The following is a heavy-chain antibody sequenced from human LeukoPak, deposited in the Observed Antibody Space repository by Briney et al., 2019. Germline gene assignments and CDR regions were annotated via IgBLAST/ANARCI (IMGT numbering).Heavy chain of an antibody. V-gene: IGHV3-11*04. CDR1: GFTFSDYY. D-gene: IGHD3-10*01. Sequence: PGGSLRLSCAASGFTFSDYYMSWIRQAPGKGLEWVSYISSSGSTIYYADSVKGRFTISRDNAKNTLYLQMNSLRAEDTAVYYCGQSSPVLLWSWGQGTLVTVSS. CDR2: ISSSGSTI. J-gene: IGHJ5*02. CDR3: GQSSPVLLWS.